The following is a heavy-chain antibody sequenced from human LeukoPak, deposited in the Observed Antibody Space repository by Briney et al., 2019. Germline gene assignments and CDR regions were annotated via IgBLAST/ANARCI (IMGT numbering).Heavy chain of an antibody. CDR1: GGSFSGYY. CDR3: ARGPPTYYDYVWGSYRYSSVGYFDY. Sequence: SETLSLTCAVYGGSFSGYYWSWIRQPPGKGLEWIGEINHSGSTNYNPSLKSRVTTSVDTSKNQFSLKLSSVTAADTAVYYCARGPPTYYDYVWGSYRYSSVGYFDYWGQGTLVTVSS. J-gene: IGHJ4*02. D-gene: IGHD3-16*02. V-gene: IGHV4-34*01. CDR2: INHSGST.